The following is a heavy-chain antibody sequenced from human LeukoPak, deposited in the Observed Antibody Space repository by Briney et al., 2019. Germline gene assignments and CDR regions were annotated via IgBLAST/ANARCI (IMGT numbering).Heavy chain of an antibody. D-gene: IGHD6-19*01. Sequence: ASQTLSLTCTVSGGSISSYYWSWIRQPPGKGLEWVGYIYYSGSTNYNPSLKSRVTISVDTSKNQFSLKLSSVTAADTAVYYCARESSGWYDQYFQHWGQGTLVSVSS. CDR3: ARESSGWYDQYFQH. J-gene: IGHJ1*01. V-gene: IGHV4-59*01. CDR2: IYYSGST. CDR1: GGSISSYY.